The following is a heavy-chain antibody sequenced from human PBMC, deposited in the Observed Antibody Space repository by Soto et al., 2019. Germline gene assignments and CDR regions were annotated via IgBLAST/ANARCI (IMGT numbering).Heavy chain of an antibody. J-gene: IGHJ5*02. Sequence: QVQLVQSGAEVKKPGASVKVSCKASGYTFTSYGISWVRQAPGQGLVWMGWISAYNGNTNYAQKLQGRVTMTTDTSTSTAYMELRSLRSDDTAVYYCARDNSRYSRRQGWFDPWGQGTLVTVSS. CDR2: ISAYNGNT. D-gene: IGHD6-13*01. CDR3: ARDNSRYSRRQGWFDP. CDR1: GYTFTSYG. V-gene: IGHV1-18*01.